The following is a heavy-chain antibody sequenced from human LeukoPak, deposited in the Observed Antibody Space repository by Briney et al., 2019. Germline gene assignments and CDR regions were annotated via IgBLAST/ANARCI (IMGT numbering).Heavy chain of an antibody. CDR1: GFMFRSFE. CDR2: ISSGASTM. J-gene: IGHJ4*02. Sequence: GGSLRLSCAASGFMFRSFEMYWVRQAPGKGLEGVAYISSGASTMYYADSVKGRFTISRDDAKNSLFLQMNSLRAEDTAVYYCALLVVASDFDYWGQGTLVTVSS. CDR3: ALLVVASDFDY. V-gene: IGHV3-48*03. D-gene: IGHD5-12*01.